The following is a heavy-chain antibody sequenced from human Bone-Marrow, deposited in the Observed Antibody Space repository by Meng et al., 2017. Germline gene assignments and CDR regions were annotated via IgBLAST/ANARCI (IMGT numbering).Heavy chain of an antibody. J-gene: IGHJ4*02. D-gene: IGHD6-19*01. CDR1: GYSISSGYY. Sequence: SETLSLTCAVSGYSISSGYYWGWIRQPPGKGLEWIGSIYHSGSTYYHPSLKSRVTISVDTSKNQFSLKLSSVTAADTAVYYCARVVRQWLVRRAGFDYWGQGTLVTVSS. CDR2: IYHSGST. V-gene: IGHV4-38-2*01. CDR3: ARVVRQWLVRRAGFDY.